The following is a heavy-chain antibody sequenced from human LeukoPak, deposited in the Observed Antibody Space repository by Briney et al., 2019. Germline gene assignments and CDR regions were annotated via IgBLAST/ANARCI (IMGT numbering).Heavy chain of an antibody. CDR2: IRYDGSNK. Sequence: GGSLRLSCAASGFTFSSYGMHWVRQAPGKGLEWVAFIRYDGSNKYYADSVKGRFTISRDNSKNTLYLQMNSLRAEDTAVYYCARDLPDWSWVVGWYFDYWGQGTLVTVSS. J-gene: IGHJ4*02. CDR3: ARDLPDWSWVVGWYFDY. D-gene: IGHD3/OR15-3a*01. CDR1: GFTFSSYG. V-gene: IGHV3-30*02.